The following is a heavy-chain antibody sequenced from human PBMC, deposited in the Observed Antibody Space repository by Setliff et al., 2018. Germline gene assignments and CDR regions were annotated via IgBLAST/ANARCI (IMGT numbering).Heavy chain of an antibody. CDR3: VRDDADNYDAFDN. J-gene: IGHJ3*02. Sequence: GGSLRLSCAASGFTFSSYSMNWVRQAPGKGLEWVSSISSSSSYIHYADSVKGRFTISRDNAKRSLYLQMNGLRADDTGVYYCVRDDADNYDAFDNWGQGTLVTVSS. CDR2: ISSSSSYI. CDR1: GFTFSSYS. V-gene: IGHV3-21*01. D-gene: IGHD3-22*01.